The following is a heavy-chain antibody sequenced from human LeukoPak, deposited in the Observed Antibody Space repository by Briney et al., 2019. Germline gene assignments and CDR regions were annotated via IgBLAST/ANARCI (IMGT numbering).Heavy chain of an antibody. CDR1: GFTFSNYW. V-gene: IGHV3-74*01. Sequence: GGSLRLSCAGSGFTFSNYWMTWVRLVPGKGLVWVSRMYGDMRDISYADSVKGRFTISRDNAKNTVYLQMNSLRGEDTAVYYCARDLGLRGSTWGQGTLVTVSS. CDR3: ARDLGLRGST. CDR2: MYGDMRDI. J-gene: IGHJ5*02. D-gene: IGHD5-12*01.